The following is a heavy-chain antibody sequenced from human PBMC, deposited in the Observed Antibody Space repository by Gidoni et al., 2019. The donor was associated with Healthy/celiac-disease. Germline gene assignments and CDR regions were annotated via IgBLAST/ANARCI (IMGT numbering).Heavy chain of an antibody. CDR1: GFTFSDYY. V-gene: IGHV3-11*06. D-gene: IGHD2-2*01. CDR2: ISSSSSYT. CDR3: ARVMVPAAMGGGYYYYYGMDV. Sequence: QVQLVESGGGLVKPGGSLRLSCAASGFTFSDYYMSWIRQAPGKGLGWVSYISSSSSYTNYADSVKGRFTISRDNAKNSLYLQMNSLRAEDTAVYYCARVMVPAAMGGGYYYYYGMDVWGQGTTVTVSS. J-gene: IGHJ6*02.